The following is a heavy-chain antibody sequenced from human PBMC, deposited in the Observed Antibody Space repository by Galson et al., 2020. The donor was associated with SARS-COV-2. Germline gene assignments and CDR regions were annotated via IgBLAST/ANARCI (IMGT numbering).Heavy chain of an antibody. D-gene: IGHD5-18*01. J-gene: IGHJ4*02. V-gene: IGHV1-8*01. CDR1: GYTFTSYD. CDR3: ASHPGLDTAMVYTDY. CDR2: MNPNSGNT. Sequence: ASVKVSCKASGYTFTSYDINWVRQATGQGLEWMGWMNPNSGNTGYAQKFQGRVTMTRNTSISTAYMELSSLRSEYTAVYYCASHPGLDTAMVYTDYWGQGTLVTVSS.